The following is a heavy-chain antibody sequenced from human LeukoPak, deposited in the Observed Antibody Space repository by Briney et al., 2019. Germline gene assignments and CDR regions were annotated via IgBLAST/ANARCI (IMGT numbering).Heavy chain of an antibody. CDR2: INPNSGNT. Sequence: ASVKVSCKASGYTFTGYYMHWVRQAPGQGLEWMGWINPNSGNTGYAQKFQGRVTMTRNTSISTAYMELSSLRSEDTAVYYCARGTMLRGAAAGTCGYWGQGTLVTVSS. V-gene: IGHV1-8*02. D-gene: IGHD6-13*01. J-gene: IGHJ4*02. CDR1: GYTFTGYY. CDR3: ARGTMLRGAAAGTCGY.